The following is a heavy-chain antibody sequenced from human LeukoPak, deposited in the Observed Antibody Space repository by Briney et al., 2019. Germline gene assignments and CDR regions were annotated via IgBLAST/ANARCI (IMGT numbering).Heavy chain of an antibody. Sequence: ASVKVSCKASGYTFTSYGISWVRQAPGQGLEWMGWISAYNGNTNYAQKLQGRVTMTTDTSTSTAYMELRSLRSDDTAVYYCARVERTSGFGELLPYFDYWGQGTLVTVSS. CDR1: GYTFTSYG. J-gene: IGHJ4*02. V-gene: IGHV1-18*01. CDR2: ISAYNGNT. D-gene: IGHD3-10*01. CDR3: ARVERTSGFGELLPYFDY.